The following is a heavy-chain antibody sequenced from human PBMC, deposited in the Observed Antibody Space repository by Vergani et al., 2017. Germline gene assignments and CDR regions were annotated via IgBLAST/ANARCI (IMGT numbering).Heavy chain of an antibody. V-gene: IGHV4-59*13. Sequence: QVQLEESGPGLVKTSETLSLTCTVPGGSFNTYYWSWIRQSPGKGVEWIGYTYSTGSTNYNPSLNSRVTMSVYTSKSQFSLRLRSVTAADTAVYFCARVMYRDEASTGYRLEGRDIWGQGTTVTISS. CDR2: TYSTGST. CDR1: GGSFNTYY. CDR3: ARVMYRDEASTGYRLEGRDI. J-gene: IGHJ6*02. D-gene: IGHD3-9*01.